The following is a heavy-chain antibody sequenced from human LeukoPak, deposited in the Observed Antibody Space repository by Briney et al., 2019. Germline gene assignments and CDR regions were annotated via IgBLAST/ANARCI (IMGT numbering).Heavy chain of an antibody. Sequence: GESLRLSCAASGFTFSSYDVHWVRQAPGKGLEWVAFIRFDGSNKNYADSVKGRFTISRDNSKNILYLQMNSLRAEDTAVYYCAKEHSSGYYCFDHWGQGTLVTVSS. D-gene: IGHD3-22*01. J-gene: IGHJ4*02. CDR1: GFTFSSYD. V-gene: IGHV3-30*02. CDR2: IRFDGSNK. CDR3: AKEHSSGYYCFDH.